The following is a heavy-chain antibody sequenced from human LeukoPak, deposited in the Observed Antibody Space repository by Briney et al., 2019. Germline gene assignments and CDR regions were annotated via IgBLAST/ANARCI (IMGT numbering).Heavy chain of an antibody. D-gene: IGHD5-12*01. CDR1: GFTFSSYA. J-gene: IGHJ4*02. CDR3: ASGYSGYPFDY. V-gene: IGHV3-48*04. Sequence: GGSLRLSCAASGFTFSSYAMSWVRQAPGKGLEWVSYISSSGSTIYYADSVKGRFTISRDNAKNSLYLQMNSLRAEDTAVYYCASGYSGYPFDYWGQGTLVTVSS. CDR2: ISSSGSTI.